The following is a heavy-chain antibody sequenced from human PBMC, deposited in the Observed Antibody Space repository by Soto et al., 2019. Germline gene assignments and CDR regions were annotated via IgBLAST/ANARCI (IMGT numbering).Heavy chain of an antibody. CDR3: SRSHAAFDI. CDR1: GFTFSSYG. V-gene: IGHV3-33*01. CDR2: IWFDGSNQ. Sequence: GGSLRLSCAASGFTFSSYGMHWVRQAPGKGLEWVAVIWFDGSNQYYAESVKGPFTISRDNSKNTLYLQMNSLRAEDTAVSYCSRSHAAFDIWGQGTMVTVSS. J-gene: IGHJ3*02.